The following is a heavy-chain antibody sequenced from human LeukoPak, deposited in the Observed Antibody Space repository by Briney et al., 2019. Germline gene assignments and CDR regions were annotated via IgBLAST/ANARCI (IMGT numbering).Heavy chain of an antibody. CDR1: GYTFTSYG. V-gene: IGHV1-18*01. CDR2: ISAYNGNT. D-gene: IGHD3-10*01. CDR3: ARDGPYYYGSGSYPFDY. J-gene: IGHJ4*02. Sequence: ASAKVSCKASGYTFTSYGISWVRQAPGQGLEWMGWISAYNGNTNYAQKLQGRVTMTTDTSTSTAYMELRSLRSDDTAVYYCARDGPYYYGSGSYPFDYWGQGTLVTVSS.